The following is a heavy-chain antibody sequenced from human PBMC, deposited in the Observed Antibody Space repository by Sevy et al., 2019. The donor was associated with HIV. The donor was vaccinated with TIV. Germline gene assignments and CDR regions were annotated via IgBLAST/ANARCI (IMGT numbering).Heavy chain of an antibody. Sequence: GGSLRLSCAASGFTFSNFGMSWVRQALGKGLEWVSTISGSGGTTYYADSVKGRFTISRDNSKKTLYLQMNSLRAEDTALYYCAKGDTSTRYYYYGMDVWGQGTAVTVSS. CDR3: AKGDTSTRYYYYGMDV. CDR1: GFTFSNFG. V-gene: IGHV3-23*01. D-gene: IGHD2-2*01. CDR2: ISGSGGTT. J-gene: IGHJ6*02.